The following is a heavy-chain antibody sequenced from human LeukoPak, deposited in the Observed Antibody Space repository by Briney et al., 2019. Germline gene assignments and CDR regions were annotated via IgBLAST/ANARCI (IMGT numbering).Heavy chain of an antibody. D-gene: IGHD3-22*01. V-gene: IGHV1-2*02. J-gene: IGHJ1*01. CDR3: ARASYDSSDYECFQH. Sequence: ASVKVSCKASVYTFTGYYMHWVRQAPGQGLEWVGWINPNSGGTNYAQKFQGRVTMTRDTSISTAYMELSRLRSDDTAVYYCARASYDSSDYECFQHWGQGTLVTVSS. CDR2: INPNSGGT. CDR1: VYTFTGYY.